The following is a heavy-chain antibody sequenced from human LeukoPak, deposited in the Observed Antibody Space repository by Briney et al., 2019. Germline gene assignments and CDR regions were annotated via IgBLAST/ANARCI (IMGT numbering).Heavy chain of an antibody. CDR2: INHSGSA. CDR1: GGSFSGYY. D-gene: IGHD6-13*01. CDR3: ARGGSIAAALWYFDY. V-gene: IGHV4-34*01. J-gene: IGHJ4*02. Sequence: PSETLSLTCAVSGGSFSGYYWTWIRQPPGKGLEWIGEINHSGSANYNPSLKSRVTISVDTSKNQFSLKLSSVTAADTAVYYCARGGSIAAALWYFDYWGQGTLVTVSS.